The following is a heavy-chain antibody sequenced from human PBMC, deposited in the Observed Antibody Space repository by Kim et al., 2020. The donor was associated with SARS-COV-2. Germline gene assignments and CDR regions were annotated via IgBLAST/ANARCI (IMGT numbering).Heavy chain of an antibody. V-gene: IGHV3-23*01. Sequence: GGSLRLSCVGSGFTFRSYALTWVCQAPGKGLEWVAGISGSAGSRYYADSLKGRFTISRDNSKNTLYLQMKSLKAEDTALYYCAKDRLSSGTPLEASDWGQGTLVTVSS. D-gene: IGHD6-19*01. J-gene: IGHJ4*02. CDR1: GFTFRSYA. CDR2: ISGSAGSR. CDR3: AKDRLSSGTPLEASD.